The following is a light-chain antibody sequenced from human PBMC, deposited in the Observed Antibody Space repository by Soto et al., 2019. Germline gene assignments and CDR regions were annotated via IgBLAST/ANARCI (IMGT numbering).Light chain of an antibody. CDR1: NSDIGAYDH. V-gene: IGLV2-14*01. CDR2: SVS. CDR3: ISYTVSRSYV. Sequence: QSVLTQPASVSGSPGQTITISCSGTNSDIGAYDHVAWFQQFPGKTPKLIIYSVSNRPSGVSYRFSGSKSGNTASLTISGLQAEDEADYYCISYTVSRSYVFGTGTKVTVL. J-gene: IGLJ1*01.